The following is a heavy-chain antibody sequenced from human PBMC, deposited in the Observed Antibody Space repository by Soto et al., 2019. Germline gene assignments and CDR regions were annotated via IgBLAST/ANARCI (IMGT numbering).Heavy chain of an antibody. D-gene: IGHD3-22*01. CDR1: GYPFTSYA. J-gene: IGHJ6*02. Sequence: XSVKVSCNAAGYPFTSYAMHWVRQAPGQRLEWMGWINAGNGNTKYSQKFQGRVTITRDTSASTAYMELSSLRSEDTAVYYCARDYYDSSGYYYGMDVWGQGTTVTVSS. CDR2: INAGNGNT. CDR3: ARDYYDSSGYYYGMDV. V-gene: IGHV1-3*01.